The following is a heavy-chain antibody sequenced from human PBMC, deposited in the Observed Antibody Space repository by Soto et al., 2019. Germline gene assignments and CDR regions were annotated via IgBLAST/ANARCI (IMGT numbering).Heavy chain of an antibody. CDR3: ARSSGGSGSYYWFDP. V-gene: IGHV5-51*01. CDR1: GYSFTKYW. Sequence: GESLKISCKGSGYSFTKYWIGWVRQMPGKGLEWMGIIYPGDSDTRYSPSFQGQVTISADKSISTAYLQWSSLKASDTAMYYCARSSGGSGSYYWFDPWGQGTLVTVSS. CDR2: IYPGDSDT. J-gene: IGHJ5*02. D-gene: IGHD3-10*01.